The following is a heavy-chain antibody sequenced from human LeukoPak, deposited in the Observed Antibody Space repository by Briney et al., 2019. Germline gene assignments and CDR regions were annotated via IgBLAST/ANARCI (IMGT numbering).Heavy chain of an antibody. CDR1: GGPFSGYY. D-gene: IGHD1-14*01. Sequence: SETLSLTCAVYGGPFSGYYWSWNRQPPGKGLEWIGEINHSGSTNYNPSLKSRVTISVDTSKNQFSLKLSSVTAADTAVYYCARGGKTHWFDPWGQGTLVTVSS. V-gene: IGHV4-34*01. CDR3: ARGGKTHWFDP. CDR2: INHSGST. J-gene: IGHJ5*02.